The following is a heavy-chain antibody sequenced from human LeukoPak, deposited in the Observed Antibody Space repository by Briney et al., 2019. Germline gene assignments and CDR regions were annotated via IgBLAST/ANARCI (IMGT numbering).Heavy chain of an antibody. D-gene: IGHD3-10*01. V-gene: IGHV1-46*01. J-gene: IGHJ6*03. CDR3: ARDLQTMVRGVSSYYYYMDV. CDR1: GYTFTSYY. CDR2: INPSGGST. Sequence: ASVKVSCKASGYTFTSYYMHWVRQAPGQGLEWMGIINPSGGSTSYAQKFQGRVTMTRDTSTSTVYMELSSLRSEDTAVYYCARDLQTMVRGVSSYYYYMDVWGKGTTVTISS.